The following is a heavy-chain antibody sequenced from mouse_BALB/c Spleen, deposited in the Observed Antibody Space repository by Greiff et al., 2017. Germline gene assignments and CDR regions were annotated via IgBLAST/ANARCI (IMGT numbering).Heavy chain of an antibody. CDR1: GFNIKDTY. J-gene: IGHJ3*01. Sequence: VQLQQSGAELVKPGASVKLSCTASGFNIKDTYMHWVKQRPEQGLEWIGRIDPANGNTKYDPKFQGKATITADTSSNTAYLQLSSLTSEDTAVYYCARSGLYDGYYAWFAYWGQGTLVTVSA. V-gene: IGHV14-3*02. D-gene: IGHD2-3*01. CDR2: IDPANGNT. CDR3: ARSGLYDGYYAWFAY.